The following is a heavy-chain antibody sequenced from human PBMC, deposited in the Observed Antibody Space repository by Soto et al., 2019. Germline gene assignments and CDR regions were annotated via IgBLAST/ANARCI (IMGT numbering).Heavy chain of an antibody. Sequence: EVQLEESGGGLFQPGGSLRLTCAVSGFSLNNYWMHWVRQRPGKGLVWVARIYRDGTTSYADSVKGRFTISRDNAKNTVSLQMTSLKDEDTTVYYCMRGNTGYRNFDYWCQGTLVTVSS. CDR2: IYRDGTT. CDR1: GFSLNNYW. J-gene: IGHJ4*02. D-gene: IGHD5-12*01. CDR3: MRGNTGYRNFDY. V-gene: IGHV3-74*01.